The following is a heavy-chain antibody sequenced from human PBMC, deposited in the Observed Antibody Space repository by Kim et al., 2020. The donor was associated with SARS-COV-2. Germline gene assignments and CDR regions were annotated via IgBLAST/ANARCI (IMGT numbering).Heavy chain of an antibody. Sequence: GGSLRLSCAASGFTFSSYAMHWVRQAPGKGLEWVAVISYDGSNKYYADSVKGRFTISRDNSKNTLYLQMNSLRAEDTAVYYCARETVTTSLFFDCWGQGTLVTVSS. CDR3: ARETVTTSLFFDC. V-gene: IGHV3-30-3*01. CDR1: GFTFSSYA. CDR2: ISYDGSNK. D-gene: IGHD4-17*01. J-gene: IGHJ4*02.